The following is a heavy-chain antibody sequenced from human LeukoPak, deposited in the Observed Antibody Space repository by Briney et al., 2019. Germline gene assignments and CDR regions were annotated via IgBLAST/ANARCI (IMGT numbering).Heavy chain of an antibody. V-gene: IGHV5-51*01. CDR1: GYSFTSYW. D-gene: IGHD1-26*01. J-gene: IGHJ4*02. Sequence: GESLKISCKGSGYSFTSYWIGWVRQMPGKGLEWMGIIYPDDSDTRYSPSFQGQVSISADKSINTAYVQWSTLKASDTAMYYCARLLGATGALDYWGQGTLVTVSS. CDR2: IYPDDSDT. CDR3: ARLLGATGALDY.